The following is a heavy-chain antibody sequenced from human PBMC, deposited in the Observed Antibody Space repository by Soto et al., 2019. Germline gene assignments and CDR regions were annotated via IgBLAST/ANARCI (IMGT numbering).Heavy chain of an antibody. J-gene: IGHJ3*02. CDR2: IKPDGSEG. CDR1: GFTFSSYA. V-gene: IGHV3-7*04. D-gene: IGHD3-22*01. Sequence: GGSLRLSCAASGFTFSSYAMSWVRQAPGKGLEWVANIKPDGSEGYYVDSVKGRFTMSRDNAKNSLYLQMNTLRAEDTAVYYCARGDYYDSSGPFSDAFDIWGQGTMVTVSS. CDR3: ARGDYYDSSGPFSDAFDI.